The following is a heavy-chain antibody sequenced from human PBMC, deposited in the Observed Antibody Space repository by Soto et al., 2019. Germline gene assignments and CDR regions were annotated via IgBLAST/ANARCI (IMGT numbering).Heavy chain of an antibody. D-gene: IGHD2-15*01. CDR1: GFTFSSYA. CDR3: ASPFLGYCSGGSCPDHYFDY. CDR2: ISYDGSNK. V-gene: IGHV3-30-3*01. J-gene: IGHJ4*02. Sequence: PGGSLRLSCAASGFTFSSYAMHWVRQAPGKGLEWVAVISYDGSNKYYADSVKGRFTISRDNSKNTLYLQMNSLRAEDTAVYYCASPFLGYCSGGSCPDHYFDYWGQGTLVTVYS.